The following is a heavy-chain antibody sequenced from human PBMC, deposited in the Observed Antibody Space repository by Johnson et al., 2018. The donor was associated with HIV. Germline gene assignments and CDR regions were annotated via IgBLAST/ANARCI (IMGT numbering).Heavy chain of an antibody. CDR1: GFTFSDYY. CDR3: TPTRAFDI. CDR2: IKSKTDGGTT. Sequence: VQLVESGGGLVKPGGSLRLSCAASGFTFSDYYMSWIRQAPGQGLEWVGRIKSKTDGGTTDYAAPVKGRFTISRDDSKNTLYLQMNSLKTEDTAVYYCTPTRAFDIWGQGTMVTVSS. V-gene: IGHV3-15*01. J-gene: IGHJ3*02.